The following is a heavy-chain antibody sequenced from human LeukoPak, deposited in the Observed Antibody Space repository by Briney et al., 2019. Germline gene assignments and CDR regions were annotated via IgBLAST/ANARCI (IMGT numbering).Heavy chain of an antibody. D-gene: IGHD2-15*01. CDR1: GFTFSSYG. CDR2: IRYDGSNK. Sequence: PGGSLRLSCAASGFTFSSYGMHWVRQAPGKGLEWVAFIRYDGSNKYYAGSVKGRFTISRDNSKNTLYLQMNSLRAEDTAVYYCAKDKGCSTPNDYWGQGTLVTVSS. CDR3: AKDKGCSTPNDY. J-gene: IGHJ4*02. V-gene: IGHV3-30*02.